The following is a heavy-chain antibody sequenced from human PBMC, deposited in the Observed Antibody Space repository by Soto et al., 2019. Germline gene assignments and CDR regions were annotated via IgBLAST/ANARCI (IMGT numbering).Heavy chain of an antibody. CDR3: ASRSLGYCSGGSCPYYYYYGMDV. V-gene: IGHV1-69*12. CDR1: GGTFSSYA. J-gene: IGHJ6*02. D-gene: IGHD2-15*01. Sequence: QVQLVQSGAEVKKPGSSVKVSCKASGGTFSSYAISWVRQAPGQGLEWMGGIIPIFGTANYAQKFQGRVTITEDEATSTAYMELSSLRSEDTAVYYCASRSLGYCSGGSCPYYYYYGMDVWGQGTTVTVSS. CDR2: IIPIFGTA.